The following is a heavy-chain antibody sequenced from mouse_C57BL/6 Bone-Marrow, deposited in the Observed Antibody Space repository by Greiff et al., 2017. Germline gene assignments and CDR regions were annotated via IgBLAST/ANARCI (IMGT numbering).Heavy chain of an antibody. CDR3: AILPQRLFAY. J-gene: IGHJ3*01. CDR1: GYTFTSYW. CDR2: IHPSASDT. Sequence: QVQLQQPGAELVKPGASVKVSCKASGYTFTSYWMHWVKQRPGQGLEWIGRIHPSASDTTSNQKFKGKATLTVDKSSSTAYMQLSSLTSEDAAVYYCAILPQRLFAYWGQGTLVTVSA. V-gene: IGHV1-74*01.